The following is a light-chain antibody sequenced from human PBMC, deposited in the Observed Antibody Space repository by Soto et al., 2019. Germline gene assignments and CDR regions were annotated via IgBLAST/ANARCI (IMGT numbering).Light chain of an antibody. Sequence: EIVLTQSPGTLSLSPGERATLSCRASQSVSSSYLIWYQQKPGQAPRLLIYGASRRATGIPDRFSGSGSGTDFTLTISRLEPEDFAVYYCQQYDSSPWTFGQGTKVEIK. V-gene: IGKV3-20*01. CDR1: QSVSSSY. CDR3: QQYDSSPWT. CDR2: GAS. J-gene: IGKJ1*01.